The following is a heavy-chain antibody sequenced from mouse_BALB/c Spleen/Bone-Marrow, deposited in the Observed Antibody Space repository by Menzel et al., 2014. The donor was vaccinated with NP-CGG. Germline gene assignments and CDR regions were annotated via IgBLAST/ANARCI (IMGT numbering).Heavy chain of an antibody. D-gene: IGHD1-1*01. CDR1: GFTFSSYG. V-gene: IGHV5-6*01. Sequence: EVNLVDSGGDLVKPGGSLKLSCAASGFTFSSYGMSWVRPTPDKRLEWVATISSGGSYTYYPDSVKGRFTISRDNAKNTLYLQMSSLKSEDTAMYYCARDFITTDAMDYWGQGTSVTVSS. CDR2: ISSGGSYT. CDR3: ARDFITTDAMDY. J-gene: IGHJ4*01.